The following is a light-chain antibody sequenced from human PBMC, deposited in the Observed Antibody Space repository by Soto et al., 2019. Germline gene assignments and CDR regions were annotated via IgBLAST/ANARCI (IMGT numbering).Light chain of an antibody. Sequence: EIVLTQSPGTLSLSPGERATLSCRASQSVFNNYLAWHQQKPGLAPRLLIYGASSRASGIPDRFSGSGSGTDFTLTISRLEPEDFAVYYCQQYGNSPIFTFGPGTKVDIK. CDR3: QQYGNSPIFT. CDR2: GAS. CDR1: QSVFNNY. V-gene: IGKV3-20*01. J-gene: IGKJ3*01.